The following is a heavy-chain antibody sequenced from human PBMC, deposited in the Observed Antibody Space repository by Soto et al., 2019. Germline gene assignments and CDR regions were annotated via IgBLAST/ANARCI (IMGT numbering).Heavy chain of an antibody. V-gene: IGHV1-3*05. Sequence: QVQLVQSGAEEKKPGASVKVSCKASGYTFTGYAMHWVRQAPGQGLEWMGWINAGNGNTKYSQKFQGRVTITRDTSASTAYMNLSTLRSEDTAVYYCARAVAGPADFDFWGQGTLVTVSS. CDR3: ARAVAGPADFDF. CDR2: INAGNGNT. CDR1: GYTFTGYA. D-gene: IGHD5-12*01. J-gene: IGHJ4*02.